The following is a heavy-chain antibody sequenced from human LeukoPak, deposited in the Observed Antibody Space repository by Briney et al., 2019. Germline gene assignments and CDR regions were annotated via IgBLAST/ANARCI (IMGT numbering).Heavy chain of an antibody. V-gene: IGHV4-34*01. J-gene: IGHJ6*03. CDR3: ARGRQEVSMIVVVMTAVSYYLDV. Sequence: PSETLSLTCAVYGGSFSGYYWTWIRQAPGKGLEWIGEINPSGRISYNPSLKSRLTISVGASKHQFSLNLRSLTDADTAVYYCARGRQEVSMIVVVMTAVSYYLDVWGKGTTVTVS. CDR1: GGSFSGYY. D-gene: IGHD3-22*01. CDR2: INPSGRI.